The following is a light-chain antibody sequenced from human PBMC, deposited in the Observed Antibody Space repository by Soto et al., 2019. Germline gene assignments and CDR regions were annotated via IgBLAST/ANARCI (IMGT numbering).Light chain of an antibody. Sequence: QSVLTQPASVSGSPGQSITISCTGTSSDVGGYNYVSWYQQHPGKAPKLMIYEVSNRPSGVSNRFSGSKSGNTASLTISSLQAEDEADYYCVSFTVHYSYVFGTGTKVTVL. J-gene: IGLJ1*01. CDR1: SSDVGGYNY. CDR3: VSFTVHYSYV. V-gene: IGLV2-14*01. CDR2: EVS.